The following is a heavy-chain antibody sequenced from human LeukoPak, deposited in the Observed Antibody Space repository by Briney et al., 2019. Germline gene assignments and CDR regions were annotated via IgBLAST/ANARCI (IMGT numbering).Heavy chain of an antibody. V-gene: IGHV1-2*02. CDR2: INPNSGGT. CDR3: ARDRTSSYWGQGIYCTNGVCYYTNWFDP. D-gene: IGHD2-8*01. Sequence: ASVKASCKASGYTFTGYYMHWVRQAPGQGLEWMGWINPNSGGTNYAQKFQGRVTMTRDTSISTAYMELSRLRSDDTAVYYCARDRTSSYWGQGIYCTNGVCYYTNWFDPWGQGTLVTVSS. CDR1: GYTFTGYY. J-gene: IGHJ5*02.